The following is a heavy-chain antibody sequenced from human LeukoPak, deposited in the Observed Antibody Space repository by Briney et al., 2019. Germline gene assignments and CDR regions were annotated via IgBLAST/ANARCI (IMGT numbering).Heavy chain of an antibody. Sequence: PGGSLRLSCAGSGFTFSSFGMNWVRQAPGKGLEWVSYISSSSGTMYYTASVKGRFTISRDNAKSSLYLQMNSLRDEDTAVYYCASGGYDYGRDWGQGTLVTASS. CDR1: GFTFSSFG. J-gene: IGHJ4*02. CDR2: ISSSSGTM. V-gene: IGHV3-48*02. D-gene: IGHD5-18*01. CDR3: ASGGYDYGRD.